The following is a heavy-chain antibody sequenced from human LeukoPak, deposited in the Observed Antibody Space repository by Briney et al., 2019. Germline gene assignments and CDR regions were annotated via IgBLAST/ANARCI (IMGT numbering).Heavy chain of an antibody. D-gene: IGHD5-24*01. CDR1: GGTFSSYA. V-gene: IGHV1-69*05. CDR3: ANSRDGYNNY. J-gene: IGHJ4*02. Sequence: ASVKVSCKASGGTFSSYAISWVRQAPGQGLEWMGGIIPIFGTANYAQKFRGRVTITTAESTSTAYMELSSLRSEDTAVYYCANSRDGYNNYWGQGTLVTVSS. CDR2: IIPIFGTA.